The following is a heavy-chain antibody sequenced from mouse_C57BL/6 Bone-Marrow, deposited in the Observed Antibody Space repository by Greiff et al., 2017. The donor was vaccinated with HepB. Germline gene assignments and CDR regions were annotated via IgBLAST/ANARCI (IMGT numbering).Heavy chain of an antibody. D-gene: IGHD2-3*01. CDR1: GFTFSDYG. V-gene: IGHV5-15*01. CDR2: ISNLAYSI. CDR3: ARLGGYFLFAY. J-gene: IGHJ3*01. Sequence: DVKLVESGGGLVQPGGSLKLSCAASGFTFSDYGMAWVRQAPRKGPEWVAFISNLAYSIYYADTVTGRFTISRENAKNTLYLEMSSLRSEDTAMYYCARLGGYFLFAYWGQGTLVTVSA.